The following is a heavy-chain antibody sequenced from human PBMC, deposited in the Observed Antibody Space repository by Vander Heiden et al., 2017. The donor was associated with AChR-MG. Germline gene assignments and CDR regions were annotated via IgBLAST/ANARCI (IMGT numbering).Heavy chain of an antibody. V-gene: IGHV4-31*03. J-gene: IGHJ4*02. CDR3: ARGDMDSSGHFDY. Sequence: QVQLQESGTGLVKPSQTLSLPCTVSGGSISRGGYYWSWIRQHPGKGLEWIAYIYYSGSTYYNPSLKSRGTISVDTSKNQFSLKLSSVTAADTAVYYCARGDMDSSGHFDYWGQGTLVTVSS. CDR1: GGSISRGGYY. CDR2: IYYSGST. D-gene: IGHD3-22*01.